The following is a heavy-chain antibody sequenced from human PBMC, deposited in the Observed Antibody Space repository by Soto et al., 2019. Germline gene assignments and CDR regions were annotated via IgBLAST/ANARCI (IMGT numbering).Heavy chain of an antibody. Sequence: PSETLSLTCTVSGGSISSSSYYWGWIRQPPGKGLEWIGSIYYSGSTYYNPSLKSRVTISVDKSKNQFSLKLSSVTAADTAVYYCARSGSYYEGYYYYYSMDVWGQGTTVTV. J-gene: IGHJ6*02. CDR1: GGSISSSSYY. V-gene: IGHV4-39*01. CDR2: IYYSGST. D-gene: IGHD1-26*01. CDR3: ARSGSYYEGYYYYYSMDV.